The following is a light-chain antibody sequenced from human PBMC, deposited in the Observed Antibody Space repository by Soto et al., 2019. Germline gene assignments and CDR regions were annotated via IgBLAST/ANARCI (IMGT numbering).Light chain of an antibody. CDR3: ISYAGSNIVV. CDR2: EVS. Sequence: QSALTQPPSASGSPGQSVTISCTGTSSDVGGYNFVSWYQQHPGKAPKLMIYEVSERPSGVPDRFSGSKSGNTASLTVSGLQAEDEADYDCISYAGSNIVVLGGGTKLTVL. CDR1: SSDVGGYNF. J-gene: IGLJ2*01. V-gene: IGLV2-8*01.